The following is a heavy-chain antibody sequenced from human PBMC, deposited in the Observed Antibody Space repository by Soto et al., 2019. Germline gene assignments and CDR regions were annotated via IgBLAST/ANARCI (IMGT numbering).Heavy chain of an antibody. Sequence: SVKVSCKASGGTFSSYAISWVRQAPGQGVEWMGGIIPIVGTANYAQKFQGRVTITADESTSTAYMELSSLRSEDTAVYYCARDQISNYDFWSGYNWFDPWGQGTLVTVSS. V-gene: IGHV1-69*13. D-gene: IGHD3-3*01. J-gene: IGHJ5*02. CDR3: ARDQISNYDFWSGYNWFDP. CDR2: IIPIVGTA. CDR1: GGTFSSYA.